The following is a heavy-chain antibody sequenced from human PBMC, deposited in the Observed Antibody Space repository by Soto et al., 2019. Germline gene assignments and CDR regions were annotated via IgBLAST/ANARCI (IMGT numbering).Heavy chain of an antibody. CDR1: GYTFTGYY. CDR2: INPNSGGT. Sequence: ASVKVSCKASGYTFTGYYMHWVRQAPGQGLEWMGWINPNSGGTNYAQKFQGWVTMTRDTSISTAYMELSRLRSDDTAVYYCARDGYYYYYGMDVWGQGTTVTVS. CDR3: ARDGYYYYYGMDV. V-gene: IGHV1-2*04. J-gene: IGHJ6*02.